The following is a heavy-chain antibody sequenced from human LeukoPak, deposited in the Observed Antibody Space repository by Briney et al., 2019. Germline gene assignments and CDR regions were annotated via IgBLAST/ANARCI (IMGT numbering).Heavy chain of an antibody. CDR3: AREGDIVVVPAANYYFDY. Sequence: ASVKVPCNASGYTFTGYYMHWVRQAPGQGLEWMGWINANSGGTNYAQKFQGRVTMTRDTSISTAYMELSRLRSDDTAVYYCAREGDIVVVPAANYYFDYWGQGTLVTVSS. V-gene: IGHV1-2*02. D-gene: IGHD2-2*01. CDR2: INANSGGT. J-gene: IGHJ4*02. CDR1: GYTFTGYY.